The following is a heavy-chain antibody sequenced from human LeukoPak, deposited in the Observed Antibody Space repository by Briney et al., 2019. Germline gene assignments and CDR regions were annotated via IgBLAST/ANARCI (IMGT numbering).Heavy chain of an antibody. Sequence: SETLSLTCTVSGVSISSYYWRWIRQPPGKGLEWIGYIYYSGSTNYNPSLKSRVTISVETSKNQFSLKLSSVTAADTAVYCWARLVISSSWYFDYWGQGTLVTVSS. J-gene: IGHJ4*02. CDR1: GVSISSYY. D-gene: IGHD6-13*01. CDR3: ARLVISSSWYFDY. V-gene: IGHV4-59*08. CDR2: IYYSGST.